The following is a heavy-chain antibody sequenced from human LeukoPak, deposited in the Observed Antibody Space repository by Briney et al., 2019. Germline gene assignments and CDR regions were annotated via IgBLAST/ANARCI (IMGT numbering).Heavy chain of an antibody. CDR1: AYSITSGYY. CDR2: IYHSGST. J-gene: IGHJ4*02. CDR3: ASTSYYYFDY. V-gene: IGHV4-38-2*01. D-gene: IGHD2-21*01. Sequence: SETLSLTCAVSAYSITSGYYWGWIRQPPGKGLEWIGNIYHSGSTYYNPSLKSRVTISVDTSKNQFSLKLSSVTAADTAVYYCASTSYYYFDYWGQGTLVTVSS.